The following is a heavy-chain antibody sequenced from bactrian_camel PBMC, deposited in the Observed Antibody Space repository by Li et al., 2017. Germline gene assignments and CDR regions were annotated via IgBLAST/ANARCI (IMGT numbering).Heavy chain of an antibody. J-gene: IGHJ4*01. CDR2: IDSDGTT. Sequence: HVQLVESGGGSVQAGGSLRLSCPTSGFCMAWFRQSPGKEREGVAAIDSDGTTAYADSVKGRFTVSADNAKKTLYLQMNNLKTEDTAVYFCGTDCADIVIATTAINPLYTYEGQGTQVTVS. CDR1: GFC. D-gene: IGHD2*01. V-gene: IGHV3S53*01.